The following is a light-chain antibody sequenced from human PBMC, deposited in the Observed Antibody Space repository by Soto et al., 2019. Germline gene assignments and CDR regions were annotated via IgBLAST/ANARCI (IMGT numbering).Light chain of an antibody. Sequence: DIQMTQSPSTLSASVGDRVTITCRASQSIRSWLAWYQKKPGKAPKLLIYEASTLESGVPSRFSGSASGTEFTLTISSRQPDDFATYFCQQYNPYPWTFGQGTKVEIK. CDR1: QSIRSW. CDR3: QQYNPYPWT. V-gene: IGKV1-5*03. CDR2: EAS. J-gene: IGKJ1*01.